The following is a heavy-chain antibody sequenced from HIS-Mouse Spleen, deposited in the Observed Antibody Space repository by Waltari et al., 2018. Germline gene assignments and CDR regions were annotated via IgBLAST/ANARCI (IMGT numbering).Heavy chain of an antibody. CDR1: GFSLSTSGMC. CDR3: ARIAEGYSSGWYAFDY. V-gene: IGHV2-70*15. J-gene: IGHJ4*02. Sequence: QVTLRESGPALVKPTQTLTLTCTFSGFSLSTSGMCVSWLRQPPGKALEWLARLDWADDKYYRTSLKTRLTISKDTSKNQVVLTMTNMDPVDTATYYCARIAEGYSSGWYAFDYWGQGTLVTVSS. CDR2: LDWADDK. D-gene: IGHD6-19*01.